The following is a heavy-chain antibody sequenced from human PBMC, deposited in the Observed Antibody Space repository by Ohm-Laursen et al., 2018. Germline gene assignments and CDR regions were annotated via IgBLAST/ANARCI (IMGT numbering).Heavy chain of an antibody. Sequence: SLRLSCSASGFTFTSYWMSWARPAPGKGLEWVANMNEIGSEKYFVDSVRGRFTISRDNAKNSLFLQMNSLRVEDTAVYYCAKGRDLTGGWGQGTLVIVPS. CDR2: MNEIGSEK. CDR1: GFTFTSYW. D-gene: IGHD2-8*02. CDR3: AKGRDLTGG. J-gene: IGHJ4*02. V-gene: IGHV3-7*01.